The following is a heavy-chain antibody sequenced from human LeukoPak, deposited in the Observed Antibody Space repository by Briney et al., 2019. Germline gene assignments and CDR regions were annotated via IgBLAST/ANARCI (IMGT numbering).Heavy chain of an antibody. CDR1: GFTFTSYY. CDR3: ARSPYSSGWPPLDY. Sequence: PGGSLRLSCAASGFTFTSYYMHWVRQAPGQGLEWMGIINPSGGSTSYAQKFQGRVTMTRDTSTSTVYMELSSLRSEDTAVYYCARSPYSSGWPPLDYWGQGTLVTVSS. D-gene: IGHD6-19*01. J-gene: IGHJ4*02. CDR2: INPSGGST. V-gene: IGHV1-46*01.